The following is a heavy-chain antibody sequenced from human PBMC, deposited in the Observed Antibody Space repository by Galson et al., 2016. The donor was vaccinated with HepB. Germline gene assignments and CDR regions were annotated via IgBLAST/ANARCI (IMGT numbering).Heavy chain of an antibody. J-gene: IGHJ3*02. CDR3: ARGVTMIQGTIYDAFDI. D-gene: IGHD3-22*01. V-gene: IGHV1-8*02. Sequence: SVKVSCKASGYTFTSFDINWVRQATGQGLEWMGWMKPSTGDTGYAREFQGRVTMTRNTSISTAYMELNSLRSEDTAVYSCARGVTMIQGTIYDAFDIWGQGTKVTVSA. CDR1: GYTFTSFD. CDR2: MKPSTGDT.